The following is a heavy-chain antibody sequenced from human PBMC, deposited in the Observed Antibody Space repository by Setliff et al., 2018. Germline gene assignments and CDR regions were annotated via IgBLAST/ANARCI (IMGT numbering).Heavy chain of an antibody. CDR3: ARSPPTSTYYDFWSGYSYYFDY. V-gene: IGHV1-3*01. CDR2: INAGNGNT. J-gene: IGHJ4*02. CDR1: GYTFTSYA. Sequence: ASVKVSCKASGYTFTSYAMHLVRQAPGQRLEWMGWINAGNGNTKYSQKFQGRVTITRDTSASTAYMELNSLRSEDTAVYYCARSPPTSTYYDFWSGYSYYFDYWGQGTLVTVSS. D-gene: IGHD3-3*01.